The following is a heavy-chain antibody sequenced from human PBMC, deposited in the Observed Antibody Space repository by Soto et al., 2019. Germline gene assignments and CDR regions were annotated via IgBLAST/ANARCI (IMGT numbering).Heavy chain of an antibody. J-gene: IGHJ4*02. CDR2: IIPIFGTA. CDR3: ARSQKGGIVVVTTALDY. CDR1: GGTLSGYA. D-gene: IGHD2-21*02. V-gene: IGHV1-69*13. Sequence: SVKVSWKSSGGTLSGYAISLVRQAPGQGLEWMGGIIPIFGTANYSQKFQGRVTITADESTSTAYMELSSLRSEYTAVYYCARSQKGGIVVVTTALDYWGQGTLVTVPQ.